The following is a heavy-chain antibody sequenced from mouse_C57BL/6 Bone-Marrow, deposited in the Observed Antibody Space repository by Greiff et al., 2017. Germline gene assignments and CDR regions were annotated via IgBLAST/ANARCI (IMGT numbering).Heavy chain of an antibody. CDR3: ARTCYYFDY. Sequence: LVESGAELARPGASVKLSCKASGYTFPSYGISWVKQRTGQGLEWIGEISPRSGNTYYNEKFKGKATLTADKSSSTAYMELRRLTSEDSAVYFCARTCYYFDYWGQGTTLTVSS. J-gene: IGHJ2*01. V-gene: IGHV1-81*01. CDR2: ISPRSGNT. CDR1: GYTFPSYG.